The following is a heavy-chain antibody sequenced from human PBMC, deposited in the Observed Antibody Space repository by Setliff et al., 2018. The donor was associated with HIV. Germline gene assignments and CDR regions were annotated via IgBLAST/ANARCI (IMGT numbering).Heavy chain of an antibody. CDR3: ARDSGDDYSDYYYYGMDV. V-gene: IGHV1-3*01. CDR1: GYSFSRFS. CDR2: INAGNGDT. D-gene: IGHD4-4*01. J-gene: IGHJ6*02. Sequence: ASVKVSCKASGYSFSRFSINWVRQAPGQGLEWMGWINAGNGDTKYSQKFQGRVTFTWDTSASTAYMELSSLRSEDTALYYCARDSGDDYSDYYYYGMDVWGQGTTVTVSS.